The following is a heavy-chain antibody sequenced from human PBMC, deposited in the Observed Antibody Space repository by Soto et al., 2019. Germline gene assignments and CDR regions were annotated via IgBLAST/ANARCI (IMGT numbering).Heavy chain of an antibody. CDR2: INPNNGGT. V-gene: IGHV1-2*02. CDR1: GYTFTGYY. D-gene: IGHD5-12*01. J-gene: IGHJ4*02. CDR3: TRSTQYSASLEFDF. Sequence: ASVKVSCKASGYTFTGYYMHWVRQAPGQGLEWMGWINPNNGGTNYAQKFQGRLTMARDTPVATVYMELSGLRSGDTAVYYCTRSTQYSASLEFDFWGQGTRVTVSS.